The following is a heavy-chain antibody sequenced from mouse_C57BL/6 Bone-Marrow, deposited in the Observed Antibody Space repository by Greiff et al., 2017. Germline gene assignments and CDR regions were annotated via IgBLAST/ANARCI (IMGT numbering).Heavy chain of an antibody. CDR2: ISGGGGNT. V-gene: IGHV5-9*01. CDR1: GFTFSSYT. Sequence: EVQVVESGGGLVKPGGSLKLSCAASGFTFSSYTMSWVRQTPGKGLEWVATISGGGGNTYYPDSVKGRVTISRDNAKNTLYLQMSSLRSEDTALYYCASHDYGSSYYYAMDYWGQGTSVTVSS. D-gene: IGHD1-1*01. J-gene: IGHJ4*01. CDR3: ASHDYGSSYYYAMDY.